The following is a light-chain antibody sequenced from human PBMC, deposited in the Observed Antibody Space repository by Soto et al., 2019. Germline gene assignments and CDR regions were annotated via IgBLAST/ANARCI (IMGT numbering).Light chain of an antibody. Sequence: DIVLTQSPGTLSLSPGEGASLSCRARQTVGSISLACYQQKPGQAPRLLIFGASTRAAGFPDRFSGSGSGTDFTLTISRLEPEDFAVYYCQQYGSSPRTLGQGTKVDI. J-gene: IGKJ1*01. CDR3: QQYGSSPRT. CDR2: GAS. V-gene: IGKV3-20*01. CDR1: QTVGSIS.